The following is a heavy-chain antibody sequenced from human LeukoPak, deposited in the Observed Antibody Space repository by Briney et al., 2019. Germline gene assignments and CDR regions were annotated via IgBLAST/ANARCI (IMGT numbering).Heavy chain of an antibody. Sequence: SETLSLTCAGGSFSGYYWSWIRQPPGKGLEWIGEISHSGITNYNPSLKSRVTISVDTSKNQFSLKLRSVTAADTAVYYCARGPRWLRTFVYWGQGTLVTVSS. CDR2: ISHSGIT. CDR3: ARGPRWLRTFVY. V-gene: IGHV4-34*01. CDR1: GSFSGYY. J-gene: IGHJ4*02. D-gene: IGHD5-12*01.